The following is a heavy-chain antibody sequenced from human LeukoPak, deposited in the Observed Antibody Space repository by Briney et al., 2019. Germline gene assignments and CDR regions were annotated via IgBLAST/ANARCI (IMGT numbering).Heavy chain of an antibody. V-gene: IGHV1-8*02. CDR3: ARGLEERGSSWYPGWFDP. CDR2: MNPNSGNT. D-gene: IGHD6-13*01. Sequence: ASVKVSCKASGYTFTSYDINWVRQATGQGLEWMGWMNPNSGNTGYAQKFQGRVTMTRNTSISTAYMELSSLRSEDTAVYYCARGLEERGSSWYPGWFDPWGQGTLVTVSS. CDR1: GYTFTSYD. J-gene: IGHJ5*02.